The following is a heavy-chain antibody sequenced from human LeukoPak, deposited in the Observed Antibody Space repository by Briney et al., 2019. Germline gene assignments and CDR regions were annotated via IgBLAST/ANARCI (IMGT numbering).Heavy chain of an antibody. V-gene: IGHV4-59*08. CDR2: IYYSGST. CDR3: ARHVALGYCSGGSCYSFHP. Sequence: PSETLSLTCAVYGGSFSSYYWSWIRQPPGKGLEWIGYIYYSGSTNYNPSLKSRVTISVDTSKNQFSLKLSSVTAADTAVYYCARHVALGYCSGGSCYSFHPWGQGTLVTVSS. CDR1: GGSFSSYY. J-gene: IGHJ5*02. D-gene: IGHD2-15*01.